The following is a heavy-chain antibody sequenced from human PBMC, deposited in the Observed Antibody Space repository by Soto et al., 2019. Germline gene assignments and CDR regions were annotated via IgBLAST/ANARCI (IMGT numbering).Heavy chain of an antibody. J-gene: IGHJ4*02. CDR3: ARWGTRGGLDV. CDR1: GFTFRSYV. CDR2: TSYDGSNN. Sequence: QVQLVESGGGVVQPGTSLRLSCVGSGFTFRSYVIHWVRQAPGKGLEWVALTSYDGSNNFYGDSVKGRFTISRDNSRNTVELQMDSLSVEDTALYYCARWGTRGGLDVWGQGTLVSVSS. D-gene: IGHD3-16*01. V-gene: IGHV3-33*05.